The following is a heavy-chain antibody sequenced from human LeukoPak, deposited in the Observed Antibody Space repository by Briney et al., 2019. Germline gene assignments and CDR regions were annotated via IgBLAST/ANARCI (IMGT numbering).Heavy chain of an antibody. J-gene: IGHJ4*02. V-gene: IGHV3-23*01. D-gene: IGHD6-13*01. Sequence: PGGSLRLSCAASGFTFSSYAMSWVRQAPGKGLEWVSAISGSGGSTYYADSVKGRFTISRDNSKNTLYLQMNSLRAEDTAVYYCVASTGYSSSWFYFDYWGQGTLVTVSS. CDR2: ISGSGGST. CDR3: VASTGYSSSWFYFDY. CDR1: GFTFSSYA.